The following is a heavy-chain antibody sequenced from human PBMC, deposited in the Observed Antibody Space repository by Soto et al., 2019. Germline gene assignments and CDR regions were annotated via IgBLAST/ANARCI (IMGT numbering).Heavy chain of an antibody. D-gene: IGHD2-8*02. J-gene: IGHJ5*02. CDR2: ISPDGSEE. CDR3: TRELNHDTGP. CDR1: GFTFSGYW. V-gene: IGHV3-7*04. Sequence: EVQLVESGGGLVQPGGSLRLSCAASGFTFSGYWMPWVRQAPGKGLEGVANISPDGSEEYYVDSVKGRFTISRDNAKNSVYLQMNSLRGEDTALYYCTRELNHDTGPWGQGTQVTVSS.